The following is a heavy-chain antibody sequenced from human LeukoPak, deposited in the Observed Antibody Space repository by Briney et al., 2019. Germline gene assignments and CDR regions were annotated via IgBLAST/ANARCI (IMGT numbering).Heavy chain of an antibody. CDR1: GYTFTNYY. CDR2: INPSGGGT. V-gene: IGHV1-46*01. D-gene: IGHD3-10*01. Sequence: GASVKVSCKASGYTFTNYYMHWVRQAPGQGLEWMGIINPSGGGTSYAQKFQGRLTMTRDTSTTTVYMELSSLRSEDTAMYYCARPTLQTLGAWGQGTLVTVSS. CDR3: ARPTLQTLGA. J-gene: IGHJ5*02.